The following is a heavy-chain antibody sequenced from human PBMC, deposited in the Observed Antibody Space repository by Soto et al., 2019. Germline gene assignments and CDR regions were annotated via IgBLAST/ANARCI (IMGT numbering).Heavy chain of an antibody. V-gene: IGHV2-26*04. Sequence: QVTVKESGPVLVKPTETLTLTCTVSGFSLRNAGLGVSWIRQPPGKALEWLAHIFSNDEKSYSTSLKSRLTISKDTSKSQVVLTMTNMDPVDTATYYCASTYSASWYWFDPWGQGTLVTVSS. CDR3: ASTYSASWYWFDP. D-gene: IGHD6-13*01. J-gene: IGHJ5*02. CDR2: IFSNDEK. CDR1: GFSLRNAGLG.